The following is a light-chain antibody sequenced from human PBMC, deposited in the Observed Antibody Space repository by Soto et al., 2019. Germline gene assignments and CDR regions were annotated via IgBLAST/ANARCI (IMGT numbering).Light chain of an antibody. CDR1: SGSVSTTYY. CDR3: MLYMGGGLVV. CDR2: STN. Sequence: QTVVTQEPSFSVSPGGTVTLTYGLTSGSVSTTYYPSWYQQTPGQAPRTLIYSTNIRSSGVPDRISGSILGNKAALTITGAQADDESDYHCMLYMGGGLVVFGGGTKLTVL. V-gene: IGLV8-61*01. J-gene: IGLJ2*01.